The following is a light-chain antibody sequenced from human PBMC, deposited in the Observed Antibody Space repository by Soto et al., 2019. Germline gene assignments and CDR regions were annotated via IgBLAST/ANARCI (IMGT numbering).Light chain of an antibody. Sequence: QSVLTQPASVSGSPGQSITISCTGTSSDVGSYNLVSWYQQHPGKAPKLMIYEVSKRPSGVSNRFSGSKSGDTASLTISGLQAEDEADYYCCSYAGSSTPLIFGTGTNVTV. CDR2: EVS. CDR3: CSYAGSSTPLI. V-gene: IGLV2-23*02. CDR1: SSDVGSYNL. J-gene: IGLJ1*01.